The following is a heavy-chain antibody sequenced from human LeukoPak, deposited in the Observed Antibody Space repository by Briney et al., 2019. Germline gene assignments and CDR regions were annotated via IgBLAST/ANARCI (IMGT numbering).Heavy chain of an antibody. D-gene: IGHD3-22*01. CDR3: ARQAYYDSSGYYWGPFDY. J-gene: IGHJ4*02. CDR1: GFTFSSYE. Sequence: QPGGSLILSCAASGFTFSSYEMNWVRQAPGKGLEWVSYISSSGSTIYYADSAKGRFTISRDNAKNSLYLQMNILRAEDTAVYYCARQAYYDSSGYYWGPFDYWGQGTLVTVSS. V-gene: IGHV3-48*03. CDR2: ISSSGSTI.